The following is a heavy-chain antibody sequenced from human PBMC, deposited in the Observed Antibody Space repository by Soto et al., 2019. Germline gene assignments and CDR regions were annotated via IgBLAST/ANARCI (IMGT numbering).Heavy chain of an antibody. Sequence: QVQLVQSGAEVKKPGASVKVSCKASGYTFTSYAMHWVRQAPGQRLEWMGWVNAGNGNTKYSQKFQGRVTITRDTADSTAYMELSSLRSEDTAVYYCAREISSGWLFDPWGQGTLVTVSS. CDR1: GYTFTSYA. CDR2: VNAGNGNT. CDR3: AREISSGWLFDP. J-gene: IGHJ5*02. D-gene: IGHD6-19*01. V-gene: IGHV1-3*01.